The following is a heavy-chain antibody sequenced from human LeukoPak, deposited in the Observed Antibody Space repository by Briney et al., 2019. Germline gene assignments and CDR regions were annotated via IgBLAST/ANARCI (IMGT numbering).Heavy chain of an antibody. J-gene: IGHJ4*02. Sequence: ASVKVSCKASGYTFSSYGISWVRQAPGQGLEWMGWISVYNGNTNYAQKLQGRVTMTTDTSTSTAYMELRSLRSDDTAVYYCARDSYHYDDSSGYYFDGNYFDYWGQGTLVTVSS. CDR1: GYTFSSYG. V-gene: IGHV1-18*01. CDR2: ISVYNGNT. CDR3: ARDSYHYDDSSGYYFDGNYFDY. D-gene: IGHD3-22*01.